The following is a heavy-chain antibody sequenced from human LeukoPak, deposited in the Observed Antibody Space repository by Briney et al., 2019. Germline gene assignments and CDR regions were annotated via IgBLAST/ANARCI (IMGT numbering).Heavy chain of an antibody. CDR3: ARSTWLLDK. CDR1: GGSISPYY. J-gene: IGHJ4*02. V-gene: IGHV4-59*01. D-gene: IGHD3-22*01. CDR2: IYYSGST. Sequence: SETLSLTCTVSGGSISPYYWSWIRQPPGKGLEWIGYIYYSGSTDYNPSLKSRVTISLDTSKNQFSLKLSSVTAADTAVYYCARSTWLLDKWGQGTLVTVSS.